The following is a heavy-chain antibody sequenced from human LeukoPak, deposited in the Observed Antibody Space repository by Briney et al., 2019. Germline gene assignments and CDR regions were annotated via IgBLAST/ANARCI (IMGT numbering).Heavy chain of an antibody. J-gene: IGHJ4*02. CDR1: GGSISSSSYY. Sequence: SETLSLTCTVSGGSISSSSYYWGWIRQPPGKGLEWIGSIYYSGSTYYNPSLKSRVTISVDTSKNQFSLKLSSVTAADTAVYYCARDGSSSWYPHYYFDYWGQGTLVTVSS. CDR2: IYYSGST. V-gene: IGHV4-39*07. CDR3: ARDGSSSWYPHYYFDY. D-gene: IGHD6-13*01.